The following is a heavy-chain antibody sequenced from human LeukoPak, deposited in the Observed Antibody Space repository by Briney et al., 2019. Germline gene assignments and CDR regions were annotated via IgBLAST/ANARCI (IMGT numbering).Heavy chain of an antibody. CDR1: GGTFSSYA. CDR2: IIPIFGTA. V-gene: IGHV1-69*06. J-gene: IGHJ4*02. Sequence: AASVKVSCKASGGTFSSYAISWVRQAPGQGLGWMGGIIPIFGTANYAQKFQGRVTITADKSTSTAYMELSSLRSEDTAVYYCARDLCGGDCYSINYYFDYWGQGTLVTVSS. CDR3: ARDLCGGDCYSINYYFDY. D-gene: IGHD2-21*02.